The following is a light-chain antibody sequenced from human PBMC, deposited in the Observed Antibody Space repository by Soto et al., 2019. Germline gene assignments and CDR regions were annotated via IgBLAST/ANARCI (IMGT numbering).Light chain of an antibody. Sequence: DIQMTQSPASLSASVGDRVTITCRASQGINHYLAWFQQKPGKVPKLLIYATSTLQSGVPSRFSGSGFGTEFTLTISSLQSEDFAVYYCQQYNNWPWTFGQGTKVDIK. CDR3: QQYNNWPWT. CDR2: ATS. J-gene: IGKJ1*01. CDR1: QGINHY. V-gene: IGKV1-27*01.